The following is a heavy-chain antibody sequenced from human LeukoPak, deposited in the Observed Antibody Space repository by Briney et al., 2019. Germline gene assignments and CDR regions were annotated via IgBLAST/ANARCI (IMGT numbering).Heavy chain of an antibody. CDR2: FDPEDGET. Sequence: ASVKVSCKASGYTFTSSGVSWVRQAPGQGLEWMGGFDPEDGETIYAQKFQGRVTMTEDTSTDTAYMELSSLRSEDTAVYYCASRWDRYYFDYWGQGTLVTVSS. D-gene: IGHD1-26*01. CDR3: ASRWDRYYFDY. CDR1: GYTFTSSG. J-gene: IGHJ4*02. V-gene: IGHV1-24*01.